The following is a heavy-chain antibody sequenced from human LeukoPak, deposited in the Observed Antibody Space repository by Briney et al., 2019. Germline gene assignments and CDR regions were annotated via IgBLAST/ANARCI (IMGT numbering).Heavy chain of an antibody. Sequence: GGSLRLSCAASGFTFSSYWMHWVRQAPGKGLVWVSRINSDGSSTSYADSVKGRFTISRDNAKNTLYLQMNSLRAEDTAVYYCARDIRTLGYCSSTSCYNRGSYWGQGTLVTVSS. V-gene: IGHV3-74*01. D-gene: IGHD2-2*02. CDR3: ARDIRTLGYCSSTSCYNRGSY. CDR2: INSDGSST. CDR1: GFTFSSYW. J-gene: IGHJ4*02.